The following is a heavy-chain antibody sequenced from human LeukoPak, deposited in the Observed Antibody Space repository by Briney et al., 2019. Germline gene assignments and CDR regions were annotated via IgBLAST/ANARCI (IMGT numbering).Heavy chain of an antibody. D-gene: IGHD6-19*01. V-gene: IGHV4-39*01. CDR2: IYYSGST. Sequence: PSETLSLTCTVSGGSISSSSYYWGWIRQPPGKGLEWIGSIYYSGSTYYSPSLKSRVTISVDTSKNQFSLKLSSVTAADTAVYYCARRGQWPSPNDYWGQGTLVTVSS. CDR1: GGSISSSSYY. CDR3: ARRGQWPSPNDY. J-gene: IGHJ4*02.